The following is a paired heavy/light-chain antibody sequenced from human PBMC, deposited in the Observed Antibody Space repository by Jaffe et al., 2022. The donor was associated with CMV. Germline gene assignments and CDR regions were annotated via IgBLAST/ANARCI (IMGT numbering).Light chain of an antibody. CDR1: SSDVGGFNY. V-gene: IGLV2-8*01. CDR2: EVS. J-gene: IGLJ3*02. Sequence: QSALTQPPSASGSPGQSVTISCTGTSSDVGGFNYVSWYQQHPGRAPKVMIYEVSKRPSGVPDRFSGSKSGVTASLTVSGLQADDEADYYCSSHSGSKNVVFGGGTKLTVL. CDR3: SSHSGSKNVV.
Heavy chain of an antibody. CDR1: GGSISGYF. Sequence: QVQLQESGPGLVKPSETLSLTCTVSGGSISGYFWSWIRQPPGKGLEWIAKIYSSGNTYYNPSLKSRLTMSEDTSKSQLSLQLRSVTAADTAVYYCARHSGYSGYDFDYWGQGTLVTVSS. CDR3: ARHSGYSGYDFDY. D-gene: IGHD5-12*01. J-gene: IGHJ4*02. CDR2: IYSSGNT. V-gene: IGHV4-59*08.